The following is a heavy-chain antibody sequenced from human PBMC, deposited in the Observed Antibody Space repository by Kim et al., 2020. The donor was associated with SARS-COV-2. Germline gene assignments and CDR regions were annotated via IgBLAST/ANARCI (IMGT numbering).Heavy chain of an antibody. CDR1: GFTFSSYG. D-gene: IGHD3-10*01. Sequence: GGSLRLSCAASGFTFSSYGMHWVRQAPGKGLEWVAVISYDGSNKYYADSVKGRFTISRDNSKNTLYLQMNSLRAEDTAVYYCARGPLWFGESIFLDYWGQGTLVTVSS. V-gene: IGHV3-33*05. CDR3: ARGPLWFGESIFLDY. J-gene: IGHJ4*02. CDR2: ISYDGSNK.